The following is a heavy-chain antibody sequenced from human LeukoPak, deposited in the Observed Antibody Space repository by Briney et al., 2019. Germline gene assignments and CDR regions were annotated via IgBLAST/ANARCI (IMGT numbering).Heavy chain of an antibody. CDR1: GFTFSDYY. V-gene: IGHV3-11*04. CDR2: ISTSGTTI. CDR3: ARDQYGMYYYSSGYEMYYYYYMDV. J-gene: IGHJ6*03. D-gene: IGHD3-22*01. Sequence: GGSPRLSCAASGFTFSDYYMTWIRQAPGKGLEWVSFISTSGTTIYYADSVKGRFTISRDNAKNSLYLQMNSLRAEDTAVYYCARDQYGMYYYSSGYEMYYYYYMDVWGKGTTVTVSS.